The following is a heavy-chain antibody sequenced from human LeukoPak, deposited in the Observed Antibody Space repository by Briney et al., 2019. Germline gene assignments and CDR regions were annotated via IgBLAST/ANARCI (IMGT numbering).Heavy chain of an antibody. Sequence: GGSLRLSCTASGFTFGDYAMSWFRQAPGKGLEWVGFIRSIAYGGTTEYAASVKGRFTISRDESKSIAYLQMNSLKTEDTAVFYCTRGSRPIYHFDSGGYWVVDYWGQGTLITVSS. J-gene: IGHJ4*02. CDR1: GFTFGDYA. CDR3: TRGSRPIYHFDSGGYWVVDY. V-gene: IGHV3-49*03. D-gene: IGHD3-22*01. CDR2: IRSIAYGGTT.